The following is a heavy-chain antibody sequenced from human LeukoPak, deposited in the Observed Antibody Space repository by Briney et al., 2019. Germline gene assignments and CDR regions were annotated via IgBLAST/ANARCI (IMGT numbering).Heavy chain of an antibody. Sequence: SETLSLTCAVYGGSFSGYYWSWIRQPPGKGLEWIGEINHSGSTNYNPSLKSRVTISVDTSKNQFSLKLSSVTAADTAVYYCARGGRSSGWNFDYWGQGTLVTVSS. CDR1: GGSFSGYY. J-gene: IGHJ4*02. D-gene: IGHD6-19*01. V-gene: IGHV4-34*01. CDR2: INHSGST. CDR3: ARGGRSSGWNFDY.